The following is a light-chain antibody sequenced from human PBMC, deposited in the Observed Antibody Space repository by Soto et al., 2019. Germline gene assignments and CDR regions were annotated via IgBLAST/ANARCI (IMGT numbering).Light chain of an antibody. V-gene: IGKV3-20*01. CDR2: AAS. CDR1: QSVSVNS. Sequence: EIVLTQSPGTLSSSPGERATLSCRASQSVSVNSLAWYQQKGGQAPRLLIYAASTRATGVPDRFSGTGSGTDFALTISRLETDESAVYYCQQYGGSPFTFGPGTKVDIK. J-gene: IGKJ3*01. CDR3: QQYGGSPFT.